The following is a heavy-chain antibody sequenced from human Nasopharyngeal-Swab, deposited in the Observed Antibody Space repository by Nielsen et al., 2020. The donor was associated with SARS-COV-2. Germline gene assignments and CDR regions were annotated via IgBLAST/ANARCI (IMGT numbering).Heavy chain of an antibody. D-gene: IGHD3-10*01. CDR3: LVTMVRGVIHPIDY. J-gene: IGHJ4*02. Sequence: GGSLRLSCAASGFTFSNAWMSWVRQAPGKGLEWVGRIKSKTDGGTTDYAAPVKGRFTISSDDSKNTLYLQMNSLKTEDTAVYYCLVTMVRGVIHPIDYWGQGTLVTVSS. CDR1: GFTFSNAW. V-gene: IGHV3-15*01. CDR2: IKSKTDGGTT.